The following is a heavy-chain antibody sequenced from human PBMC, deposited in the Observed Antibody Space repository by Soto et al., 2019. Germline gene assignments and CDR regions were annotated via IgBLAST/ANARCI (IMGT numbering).Heavy chain of an antibody. CDR3: AREVVVPAAIGGWFDP. Sequence: AASVKVSCKASGGTFSSYAISWVRQAPEQGLEWMGGIIPIFGTANYAQKFQGRVTITADESTSTAYMELSSLRSEDTAVYYCAREVVVPAAIGGWFDPWGQGTLVTVSS. D-gene: IGHD2-2*02. CDR1: GGTFSSYA. V-gene: IGHV1-69*13. CDR2: IIPIFGTA. J-gene: IGHJ5*02.